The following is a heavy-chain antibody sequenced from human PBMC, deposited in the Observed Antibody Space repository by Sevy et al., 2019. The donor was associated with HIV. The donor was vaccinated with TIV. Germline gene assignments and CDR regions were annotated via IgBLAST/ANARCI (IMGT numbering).Heavy chain of an antibody. J-gene: IGHJ5*02. D-gene: IGHD6-6*01. V-gene: IGHV1-18*01. CDR2: ISAYNGNT. Sequence: ASVKVSCKASGYTFTSYGISWVRQAPGQGLEWMGWISAYNGNTNYAQKLQGRVTMTTDTSTSTAYMELRSLRSDDTAVYYCARENIPYSSSSWNWFDPWGQGTLVTVSS. CDR3: ARENIPYSSSSWNWFDP. CDR1: GYTFTSYG.